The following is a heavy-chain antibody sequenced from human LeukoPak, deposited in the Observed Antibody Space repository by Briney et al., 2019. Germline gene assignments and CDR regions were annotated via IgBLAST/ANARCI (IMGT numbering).Heavy chain of an antibody. CDR1: GFSLTTSGVG. Sequence: SGPTLVKPTQTLTLTCTFSGFSLTTSGVGVGWIRQPPGKALEWLALIYWDDDERYSPSLKSRLTITKDTSKNQVVLTMTNMDPVDTATYYCAHRRVSLNIAAPGYYFDYWGQGTLVTVSS. D-gene: IGHD6-13*01. J-gene: IGHJ4*02. CDR3: AHRRVSLNIAAPGYYFDY. V-gene: IGHV2-5*02. CDR2: IYWDDDE.